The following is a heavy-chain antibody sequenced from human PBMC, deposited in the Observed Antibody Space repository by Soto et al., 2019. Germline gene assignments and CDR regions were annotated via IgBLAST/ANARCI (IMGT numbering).Heavy chain of an antibody. CDR3: ARVGFGDSGDYTSEFEY. V-gene: IGHV5-51*01. CDR2: IYPGDSDT. CDR1: GYTFGSYW. D-gene: IGHD4-17*01. J-gene: IGHJ4*02. Sequence: GESLKISCKGSGYTFGSYWIGWVRQMPGKGLEWMGIIYPGDSDTKYSPSFQGQVTISAAKSIRTAYLQWNSLKASDTAMYYCARVGFGDSGDYTSEFEYWGQGTLVTVSS.